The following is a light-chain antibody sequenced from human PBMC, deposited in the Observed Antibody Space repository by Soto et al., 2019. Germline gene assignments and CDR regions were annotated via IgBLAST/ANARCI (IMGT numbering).Light chain of an antibody. CDR2: EAS. CDR1: SSDVGGYIL. J-gene: IGLJ1*01. V-gene: IGLV2-23*02. CDR3: CSYAGASTFV. Sequence: QSVLTQPASVSGSPGQSITISCTGTSSDVGGYILVSWYQQHPGKAPKLMIYEASKRPSGVSDRFSGSKSGNTASLTISGLQADDEADYYCCSYAGASTFVFGTGNKLTVL.